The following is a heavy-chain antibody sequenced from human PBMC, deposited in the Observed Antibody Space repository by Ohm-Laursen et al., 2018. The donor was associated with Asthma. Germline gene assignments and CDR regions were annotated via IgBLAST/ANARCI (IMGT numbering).Heavy chain of an antibody. CDR2: IIPIFDIP. Sequence: SVKVSCKVSGGTFSSYAINWVRQAPGQGLEWVGAIIPIFDIPNYAEKFQGRVTITADKSTSTAYMELSSLRSEDTAVYYCARDHSSGYSFSFDYWGQGTLVTVSS. CDR1: GGTFSSYA. D-gene: IGHD3-22*01. V-gene: IGHV1-69*10. J-gene: IGHJ4*02. CDR3: ARDHSSGYSFSFDY.